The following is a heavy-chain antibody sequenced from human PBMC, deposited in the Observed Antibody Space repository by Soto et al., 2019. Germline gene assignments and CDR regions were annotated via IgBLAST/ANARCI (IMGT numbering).Heavy chain of an antibody. CDR1: GGSIGSYF. CDR2: IYYTGST. V-gene: IGHV4-59*01. J-gene: IGHJ2*01. Sequence: QVQLQESGPGLVKPSETLSLTCTVSGGSIGSYFWSCIRQPPGKGLEWIGYIYYTGSTNYIPSLKSRFTISVDSSKLQFALQLRSVTAADTAVYYCARFSWYFDLWGRGTLVTVSS. CDR3: ARFSWYFDL.